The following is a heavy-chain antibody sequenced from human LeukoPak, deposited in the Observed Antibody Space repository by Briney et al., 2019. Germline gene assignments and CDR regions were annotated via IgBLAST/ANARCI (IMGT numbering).Heavy chain of an antibody. D-gene: IGHD2-2*01. CDR2: IYYSGST. CDR1: GGSISSYY. Sequence: SETLSLTCTVSGGSISSYYWSWIRQPPGKGLEWIGYIYYSGSTNYNPSLKSRVTISVDRSKNQFSLKLSSVTAADTAVYYCARNLYCSSTSCYGMDVWGQGTTVTVSS. V-gene: IGHV4-59*12. J-gene: IGHJ6*02. CDR3: ARNLYCSSTSCYGMDV.